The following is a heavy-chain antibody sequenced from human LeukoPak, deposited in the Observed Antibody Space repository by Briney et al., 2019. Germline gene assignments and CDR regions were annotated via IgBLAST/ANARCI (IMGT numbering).Heavy chain of an antibody. D-gene: IGHD5-18*01. Sequence: PGGSLRLSCAASGFXFSSYWMHWVRQAPGKGLVWVSRINSDASSITYADSVKGRFTISRDNAKNTLYLQMNSLRAEDTAVYCCAGGYKSDYWGQGTLVTVSS. CDR1: GFXFSSYW. J-gene: IGHJ4*02. V-gene: IGHV3-74*01. CDR3: AGGYKSDY. CDR2: INSDASSI.